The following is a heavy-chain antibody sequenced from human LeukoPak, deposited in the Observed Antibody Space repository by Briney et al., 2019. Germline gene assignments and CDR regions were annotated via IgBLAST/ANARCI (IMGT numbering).Heavy chain of an antibody. J-gene: IGHJ4*02. CDR3: ARERSGLGELSLYYFDY. V-gene: IGHV1-18*01. Sequence: ASVKVSRKASGYTFTSYGISWVRQAPGQGLEWMGWISAYNGNTNYAQKLQGRVTMTTDTSTSTAYMELRSLRSDDTAVYYCARERSGLGELSLYYFDYWGQGTLVTVSS. D-gene: IGHD3-16*02. CDR1: GYTFTSYG. CDR2: ISAYNGNT.